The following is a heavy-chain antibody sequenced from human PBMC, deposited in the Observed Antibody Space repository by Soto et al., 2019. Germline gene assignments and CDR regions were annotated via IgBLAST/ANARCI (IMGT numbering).Heavy chain of an antibody. CDR2: ISANNGDT. CDR1: GYTFTSHG. D-gene: IGHD3-10*01. Sequence: QVQLVQSGAEVKKPGASVKVSCKASGYTFTSHGISWVRQAPGQGLEWMGWISANNGDTNYAQKFQGRVTVTTDTSTITGYMELRSLRSEDTAVYYCARMVRGSNIDYYHYMDVWGKATTVTVPS. J-gene: IGHJ6*03. CDR3: ARMVRGSNIDYYHYMDV. V-gene: IGHV1-18*01.